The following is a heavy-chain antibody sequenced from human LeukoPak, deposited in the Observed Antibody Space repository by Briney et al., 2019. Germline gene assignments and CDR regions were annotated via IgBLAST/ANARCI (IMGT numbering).Heavy chain of an antibody. D-gene: IGHD1-26*01. J-gene: IGHJ4*02. CDR2: ISYDGSNK. Sequence: GKSLRLSCAASGFTFSTYAMHWVRQAPGKGLDWVAVISYDGSNKYYADSVKGRFTISRDNSKNTLYLQMNSLRAEDTAVYYCARVVSGSYPFDYWGQGTLVTVSS. CDR3: ARVVSGSYPFDY. CDR1: GFTFSTYA. V-gene: IGHV3-30-3*01.